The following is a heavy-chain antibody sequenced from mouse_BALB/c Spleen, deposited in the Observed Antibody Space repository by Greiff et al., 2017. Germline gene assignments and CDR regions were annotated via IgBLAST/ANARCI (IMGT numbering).Heavy chain of an antibody. J-gene: IGHJ2*01. CDR2: ISSGGST. CDR1: GFTFSSYA. Sequence: EVKVVESGGGLVKPGGSLKLSCAASGFTFSSYAMSWVRQTPEKRLEWVASISSGGSTYYPDSVKGRFTISRDNARNILYLQMSSLRSEDTAMYYCARGRGDYYGSSYYFDYWGQGTTLTVSS. D-gene: IGHD1-1*01. V-gene: IGHV5-6-5*01. CDR3: ARGRGDYYGSSYYFDY.